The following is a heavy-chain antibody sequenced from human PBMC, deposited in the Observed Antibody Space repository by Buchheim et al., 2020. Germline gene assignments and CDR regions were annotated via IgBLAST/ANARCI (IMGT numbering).Heavy chain of an antibody. CDR2: INPNSGGT. J-gene: IGHJ6*02. D-gene: IGHD3-3*01. V-gene: IGHV1-2*04. Sequence: QVQLVQSGAEVKKPGASVKVSCKASGYTFTGYYMHWVRQAPGQGLEWMGWINPNSGGTNYAQKFQGWVTMTRDTSISTAYMELSRLRSDDTAVYYCAREALAEYYDFWSGYPWGDYYYYGMDVWGQGTT. CDR1: GYTFTGYY. CDR3: AREALAEYYDFWSGYPWGDYYYYGMDV.